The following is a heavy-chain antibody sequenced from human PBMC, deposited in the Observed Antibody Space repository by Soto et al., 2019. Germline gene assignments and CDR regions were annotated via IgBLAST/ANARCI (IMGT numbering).Heavy chain of an antibody. CDR1: GFTFSSYS. J-gene: IGHJ4*02. CDR3: ARDPGIQLWKTPVRAFLDY. V-gene: IGHV3-21*01. CDR2: ISSSSSYI. Sequence: PGGSLRLSCAASGFTFSSYSMNWVRQAPGKGLERVSSISSSSSYIYYADSVKGRFTISRDNAKNSLYLQMNSLRAEDTAVYYCARDPGIQLWKTPVRAFLDYWGQGTLVTVSS. D-gene: IGHD5-18*01.